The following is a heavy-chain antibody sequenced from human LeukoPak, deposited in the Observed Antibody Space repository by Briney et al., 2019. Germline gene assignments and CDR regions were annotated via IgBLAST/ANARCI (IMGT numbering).Heavy chain of an antibody. J-gene: IGHJ3*01. V-gene: IGHV6-1*01. Sequence: SQTLSLTCAISGDSVSSNSAAWNWIRQSPSRGLEWLGRTYYRSKWYHDYAVSVKSRITINPDTSKNLFSLQLNSVTPEDTAVYYCARGGDSSGYFYVAYAFDLWGQGTMVTVSS. CDR1: GDSVSSNSAA. CDR3: ARGGDSSGYFYVAYAFDL. D-gene: IGHD3-22*01. CDR2: TYYRSKWYH.